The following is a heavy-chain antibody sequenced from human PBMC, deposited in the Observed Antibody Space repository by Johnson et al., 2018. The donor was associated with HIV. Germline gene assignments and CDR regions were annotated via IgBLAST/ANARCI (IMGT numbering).Heavy chain of an antibody. J-gene: IGHJ3*02. Sequence: QVQLVESGGGVVQPGRSLRLSCAASGFIFSGFGLHWVRQAPGKGLEWVACISYDGGNKYYADSVRGRISISRDNSKKTLYLQMNSLRAEDTAVYYCAREGEGRAFDIWGQGTMVTVSS. CDR3: AREGEGRAFDI. V-gene: IGHV3-30*03. CDR2: ISYDGGNK. D-gene: IGHD1-26*01. CDR1: GFIFSGFG.